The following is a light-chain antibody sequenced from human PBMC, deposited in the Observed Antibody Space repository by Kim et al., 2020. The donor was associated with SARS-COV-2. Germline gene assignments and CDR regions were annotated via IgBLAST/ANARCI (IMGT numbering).Light chain of an antibody. Sequence: SAAVGDRVTITCRASQDISSHLAWYQQKPERVPKLLISAASTLQAGVPSRFSGSGSGTDFTLTISSLQPEDVATYYCQKYNSAPWTFGQGTKVEIK. J-gene: IGKJ1*01. V-gene: IGKV1-27*01. CDR3: QKYNSAPWT. CDR2: AAS. CDR1: QDISSH.